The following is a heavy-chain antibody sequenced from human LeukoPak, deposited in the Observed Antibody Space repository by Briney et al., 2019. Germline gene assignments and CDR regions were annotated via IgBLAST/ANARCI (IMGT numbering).Heavy chain of an antibody. Sequence: ASVKVSCKASGYTFTGYYMHWVRQAPGQGLEWMGWINPSSGGTNYAQKFQGRVTMTRDTSISTAYMELSRLRSDDTAVYYCARMSGSGSYPADYWGQGTLVTVSS. CDR1: GYTFTGYY. CDR3: ARMSGSGSYPADY. J-gene: IGHJ4*02. D-gene: IGHD3-10*01. CDR2: INPSSGGT. V-gene: IGHV1-2*02.